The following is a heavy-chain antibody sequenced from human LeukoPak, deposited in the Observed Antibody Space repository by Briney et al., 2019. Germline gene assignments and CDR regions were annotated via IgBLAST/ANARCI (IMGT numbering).Heavy chain of an antibody. V-gene: IGHV3-30-3*01. D-gene: IGHD3-22*01. CDR1: GFTFSSYA. CDR3: AKVEYYDSSGYLDY. Sequence: GGSLRLSCAASGFTFSSYAMHWVRQAPGKGLEWVAVISYDGSNKYYADSVKGRFTISRDNSKNTLYLQMSSLRVEDMAVYHCAKVEYYDSSGYLDYWGQGTLVTVSS. J-gene: IGHJ4*02. CDR2: ISYDGSNK.